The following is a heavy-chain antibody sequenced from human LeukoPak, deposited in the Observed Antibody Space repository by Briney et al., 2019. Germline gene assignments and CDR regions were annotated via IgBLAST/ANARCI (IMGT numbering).Heavy chain of an antibody. J-gene: IGHJ3*02. Sequence: SETLSLTCTVSGGSISSGGYYWSWIRQPPGKGLEWIGYIYHGGSTYYNPSLKSRVTISVDRSKNQFSLKLSSVTAADTAVYYCARVVAGTGDAFDIWGQGTMVTVSS. CDR2: IYHGGST. CDR3: ARVVAGTGDAFDI. D-gene: IGHD6-19*01. V-gene: IGHV4-30-2*01. CDR1: GGSISSGGYY.